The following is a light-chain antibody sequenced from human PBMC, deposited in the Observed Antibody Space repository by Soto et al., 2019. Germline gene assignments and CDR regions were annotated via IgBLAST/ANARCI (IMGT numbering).Light chain of an antibody. V-gene: IGLV2-8*01. J-gene: IGLJ1*01. CDR3: KSYAGSNTYV. CDR1: KNDIGVYDF. Sequence: QSALTQPPSASGSPGQSVTISCTGTKNDIGVYDFVSWYQHHPGKAPRLIIYEVVQRPSGVSDRFSGSKSGNTASLTVSGLHAAEEEAYYCKSYAGSNTYVFGRGTKLTVL. CDR2: EVV.